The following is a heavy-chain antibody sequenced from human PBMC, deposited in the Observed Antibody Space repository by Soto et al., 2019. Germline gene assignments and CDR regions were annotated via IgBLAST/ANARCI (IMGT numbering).Heavy chain of an antibody. J-gene: IGHJ6*02. CDR2: IYYSGST. Sequence: PSETLPLTCTVSGGSISSYYWSWIRQPPGKGLEWIGYIYYSGSTNYNPSLKSRVTISVDTSKNQFSLKLSSVTAADTAVYYCARDTANTYYYYGMDVWGQGTTVTVSS. CDR1: GGSISSYY. V-gene: IGHV4-59*01. D-gene: IGHD5-18*01. CDR3: ARDTANTYYYYGMDV.